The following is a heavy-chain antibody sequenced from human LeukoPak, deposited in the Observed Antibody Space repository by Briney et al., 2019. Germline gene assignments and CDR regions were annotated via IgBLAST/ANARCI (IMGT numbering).Heavy chain of an antibody. CDR3: AKGSHWGHYFDF. CDR1: GFTFSSNG. Sequence: PGGSLRLSCAASGFTFSSNGMYWGRQAPGKGLEWVAGISYDGDNNDYADSVKGRFTISRDKSKNMLYLQMNSLRPEDTAVYYCAKGSHWGHYFDFWGQGTLVTVSS. D-gene: IGHD7-27*01. CDR2: ISYDGDNN. V-gene: IGHV3-30*18. J-gene: IGHJ4*02.